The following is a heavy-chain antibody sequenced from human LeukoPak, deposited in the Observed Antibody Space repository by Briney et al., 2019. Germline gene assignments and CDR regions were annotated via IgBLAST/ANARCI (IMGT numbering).Heavy chain of an antibody. CDR1: GFTVSSNY. CDR3: ARGRGGIPAAGTLDY. J-gene: IGHJ4*02. D-gene: IGHD6-13*01. CDR2: IYSGGST. V-gene: IGHV3-66*01. Sequence: GGSLRLSCAASGFTVSSNYMSWVRQAPGKGLEWVSVIYSGGSTYYADSVKGRFTISRDNSKNTLYLQMNSLRAEDTAVYYCARGRGGIPAAGTLDYWGQGTLVTVSS.